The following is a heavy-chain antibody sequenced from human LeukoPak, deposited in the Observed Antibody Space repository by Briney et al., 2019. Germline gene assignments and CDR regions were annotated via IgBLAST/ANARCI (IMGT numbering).Heavy chain of an antibody. D-gene: IGHD5-12*01. CDR3: ASGYSGYNRIFDY. J-gene: IGHJ4*02. CDR2: INHSGST. CDR1: GGSFSGYY. Sequence: SETLPLTCAVYGGSFSGYYWSWIRQPPGKGLEWIGEINHSGSTNYNPSLKSRVTISVDTSKNQFSLKLSSVTAADTAVYYCASGYSGYNRIFDYWGQGTLVTVSS. V-gene: IGHV4-34*01.